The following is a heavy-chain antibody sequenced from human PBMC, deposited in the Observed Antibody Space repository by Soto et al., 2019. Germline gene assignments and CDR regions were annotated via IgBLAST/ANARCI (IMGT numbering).Heavy chain of an antibody. Sequence: PSETLSLTCAVYGGSFSGYYWSWIRQPPGKGLEWIGEINHSGSTNYNPSLKSRVTISVDTSKNQFSLKLSSVTAADTAVYYCARGGDDILTGYPDYYYYGMDVWGQGTTVTVSS. J-gene: IGHJ6*02. CDR3: ARGGDDILTGYPDYYYYGMDV. V-gene: IGHV4-34*01. CDR1: GGSFSGYY. D-gene: IGHD3-9*01. CDR2: INHSGST.